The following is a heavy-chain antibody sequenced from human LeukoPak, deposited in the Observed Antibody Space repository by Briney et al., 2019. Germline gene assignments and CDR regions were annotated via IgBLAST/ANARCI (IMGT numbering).Heavy chain of an antibody. D-gene: IGHD2-21*02. J-gene: IGHJ6*03. CDR1: GGSFSGYY. CDR2: INHSGST. CDR3: ARGTAYSMDV. Sequence: SETLSLTCAVYGGSFSGYYWSWIRQPPGKGLEWIGEINHSGSTNYNPSLKSRVTISVDTSKNQFSLKLSSVTAADTAVYYCARGTAYSMDVWGKGTTVTVSS. V-gene: IGHV4-34*01.